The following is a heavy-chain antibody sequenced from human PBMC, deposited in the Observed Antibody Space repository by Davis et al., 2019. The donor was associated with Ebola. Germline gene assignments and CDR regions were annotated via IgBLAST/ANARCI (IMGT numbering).Heavy chain of an antibody. Sequence: GGSLRLSCAASGFTFSSYSMNWVRQAPGKGLEWVSYISSSSSTIYYADSVKGRFTISRDNAKNSLYLQMNSLRDEDTAVYYCAKDPRTTRLGAIFDYWGQGTLVTVSS. V-gene: IGHV3-48*02. CDR3: AKDPRTTRLGAIFDY. J-gene: IGHJ4*02. CDR1: GFTFSSYS. D-gene: IGHD7-27*01. CDR2: ISSSSSTI.